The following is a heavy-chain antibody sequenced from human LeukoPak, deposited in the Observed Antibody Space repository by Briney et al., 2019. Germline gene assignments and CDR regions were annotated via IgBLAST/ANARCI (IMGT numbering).Heavy chain of an antibody. D-gene: IGHD2-8*02. J-gene: IGHJ4*02. V-gene: IGHV4-38-2*02. CDR2: VYHTGTT. Sequence: SETLSLTCNVSGYSISSGYYWGWIRQSPGKGLEWIGTVYHTGTTYYSPSLKSRLAISLDTSTNRFSLKLTSVTATDTAVYYCASAHYEATGLGYYFKFWGQGTLVSVSS. CDR3: ASAHYEATGLGYYFKF. CDR1: GYSISSGYY.